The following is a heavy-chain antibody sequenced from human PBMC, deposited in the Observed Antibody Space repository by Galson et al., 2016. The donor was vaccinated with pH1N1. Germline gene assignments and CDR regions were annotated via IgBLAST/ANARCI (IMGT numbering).Heavy chain of an antibody. CDR1: GDSVSAKSVT. V-gene: IGHV6-1*01. J-gene: IGHJ4*02. Sequence: ISGDSVSAKSVTWNWIRQSPSKGLEWLGRAYFRSQWHNDYAESLRGRLTVNADTSKNEFSLQLNSVTPEDTAVYYCARAKYDNLWGSYRLDLWGQGTLVTVSS. D-gene: IGHD3-16*02. CDR2: AYFRSQWHN. CDR3: ARAKYDNLWGSYRLDL.